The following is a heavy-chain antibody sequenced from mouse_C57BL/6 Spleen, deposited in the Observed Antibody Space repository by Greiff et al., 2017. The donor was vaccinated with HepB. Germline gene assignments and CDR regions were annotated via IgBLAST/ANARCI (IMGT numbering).Heavy chain of an antibody. CDR3: ARSEGYPYYFDY. D-gene: IGHD2-14*01. Sequence: QVQLQQPGAELVKPGASVKLSCKASGYTFTSYWMQWVKQRPGQGLEWIGEIDPSDSYTNYNQKFKGKATLTVDTSSSTAYMQLSSLTSEDSAVYYCARSEGYPYYFDYWGQGTTLTVSS. CDR2: IDPSDSYT. J-gene: IGHJ2*01. CDR1: GYTFTSYW. V-gene: IGHV1-50*01.